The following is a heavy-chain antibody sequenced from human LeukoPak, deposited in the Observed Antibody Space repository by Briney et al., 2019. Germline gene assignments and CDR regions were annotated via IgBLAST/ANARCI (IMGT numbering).Heavy chain of an antibody. V-gene: IGHV3-73*01. CDR3: TRRSRNSLRDY. Sequence: GESVTLPCSASGLTLSGFAMHWVRPPSGKGLEWVVCIRSKANSYAPASPASVKGRFTISREASKNTAYLQLNSLKAEDMAVYSCTRRSRNSLRDYWGEGPLVTVS. D-gene: IGHD2-2*01. CDR1: GLTLSGFA. J-gene: IGHJ4*02. CDR2: IRSKANSYAP.